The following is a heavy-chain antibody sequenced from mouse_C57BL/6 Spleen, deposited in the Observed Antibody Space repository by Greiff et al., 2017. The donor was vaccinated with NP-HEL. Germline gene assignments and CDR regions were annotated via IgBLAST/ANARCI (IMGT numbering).Heavy chain of an antibody. D-gene: IGHD3-3*01. CDR3: AFRRDRGFFDY. CDR1: GYTFTSYW. CDR2: IDPSDSET. V-gene: IGHV1-52*01. J-gene: IGHJ2*01. Sequence: QVQLQQPGAELVRPGSSVKLSCKASGYTFTSYWMHWVKQRPIQGLEWIGNIDPSDSETHYNQKFKDKATLTVDKSSSTAYMQLSSLTSEDSAVYYCAFRRDRGFFDYWGQGTTLTVSS.